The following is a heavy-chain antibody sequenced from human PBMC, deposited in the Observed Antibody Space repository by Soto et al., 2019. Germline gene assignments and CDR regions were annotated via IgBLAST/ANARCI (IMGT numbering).Heavy chain of an antibody. CDR2: TSAYNANT. J-gene: IGHJ4*02. Sequence: QVQLVQSGAEVKKPGASVKVSCKASGYTFTSYGISWVRQAPGQGLEWMGWTSAYNANTNYAQKLQGRVSMTTDTPASTADMELRSLTSDDTAVYYCARSSMVRDLLFDYWGQGTLVTVSS. V-gene: IGHV1-18*01. CDR3: ARSSMVRDLLFDY. D-gene: IGHD3-10*01. CDR1: GYTFTSYG.